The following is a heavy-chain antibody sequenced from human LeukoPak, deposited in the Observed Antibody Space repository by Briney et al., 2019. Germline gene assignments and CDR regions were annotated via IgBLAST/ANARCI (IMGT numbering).Heavy chain of an antibody. CDR1: GGSISSGGYY. CDR2: IYYSGST. CDR3: ARDSRGVTTFDY. V-gene: IGHV4-61*08. J-gene: IGHJ4*02. D-gene: IGHD3-10*01. Sequence: PSETLSLTCTVSGGSISSGGYYWSWIRQHPGKGLEWIGYIYYSGSTNYNPSLKSRVTMSVDTSKNQFSLKLSSVTAADTAVYYCARDSRGVTTFDYWGQGTLVTVSS.